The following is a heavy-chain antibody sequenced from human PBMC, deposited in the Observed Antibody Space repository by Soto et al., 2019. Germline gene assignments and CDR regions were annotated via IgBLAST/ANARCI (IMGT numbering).Heavy chain of an antibody. J-gene: IGHJ4*02. CDR2: ITESGGNT. CDR3: AGPTTATKKYFDY. CDR1: GFTFSSYA. V-gene: IGHV3-23*01. D-gene: IGHD1-26*01. Sequence: EVQLLESGGGLVQPGGSLRLSCAASGFTFSSYAMHWVRQAPGKGLEWVSAITESGGNTFYADSVKGRFTISRDNSDNTLSLHMRPLRADDTATYYCAGPTTATKKYFDYWGQGNLVTVSS.